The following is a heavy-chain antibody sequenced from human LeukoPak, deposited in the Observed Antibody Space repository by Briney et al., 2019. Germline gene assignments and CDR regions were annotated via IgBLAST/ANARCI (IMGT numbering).Heavy chain of an antibody. D-gene: IGHD6-19*01. CDR2: IYHSGST. V-gene: IGHV4-4*02. CDR1: GDSVSSSNW. Sequence: KPSETLSLTCAVSGDSVSSSNWWSWVRQPPGKGLEWIGEIYHSGSTNYNPSLKSRVSISLDTSKNQFSLHLKSVTPADTAVYYCARDFVAEEVFWGPGALVTVSS. CDR3: ARDFVAEEVF. J-gene: IGHJ4*02.